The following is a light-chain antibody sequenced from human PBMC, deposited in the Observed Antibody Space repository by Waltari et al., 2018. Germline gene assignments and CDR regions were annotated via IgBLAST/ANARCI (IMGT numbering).Light chain of an antibody. Sequence: SYELTQPPSVSVSPGQTARITCSGDELPRQNAYWYQQKSRQAPVLVIYEDQERPSGIPGRFSGSSSGKTGSLTISGVLAEDEADYYCQSLDRSGTVIFGGGTTLTVL. CDR1: ELPRQN. V-gene: IGLV3-25*03. J-gene: IGLJ2*01. CDR3: QSLDRSGTVI. CDR2: EDQ.